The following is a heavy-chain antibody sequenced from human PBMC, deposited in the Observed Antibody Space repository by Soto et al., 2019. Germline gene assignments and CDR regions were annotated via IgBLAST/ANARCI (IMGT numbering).Heavy chain of an antibody. CDR3: AREYDFWSGYSPLSSYYMEV. J-gene: IGHJ6*03. V-gene: IGHV3-7*01. CDR1: GFTFSSYW. Sequence: GGSLRLSCAASGFTFSSYWMSWVRQAPGKGLEWVANIKQDGSEKYYVDSVKGRFTISRDNAKNSLYLQMNSLRAEDTAVYYCAREYDFWSGYSPLSSYYMEVWGKGTTVTVSS. CDR2: IKQDGSEK. D-gene: IGHD3-3*01.